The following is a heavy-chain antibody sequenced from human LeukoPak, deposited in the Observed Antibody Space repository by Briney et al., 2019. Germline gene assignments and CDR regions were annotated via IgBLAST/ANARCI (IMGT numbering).Heavy chain of an antibody. CDR2: ISAYNGNT. CDR3: ASNSGSYYVGTQTSDPYYYYMDV. Sequence: ASVKVSCKASGYTFTSYGISWVRQAPGQGLEWMGWISAYNGNTNYAQKLQGRVTMTTDTSTSTAYMELRSLRSDDTAVYYCASNSGSYYVGTQTSDPYYYYMDVWGKGTTVTVSS. V-gene: IGHV1-18*01. D-gene: IGHD1-26*01. J-gene: IGHJ6*03. CDR1: GYTFTSYG.